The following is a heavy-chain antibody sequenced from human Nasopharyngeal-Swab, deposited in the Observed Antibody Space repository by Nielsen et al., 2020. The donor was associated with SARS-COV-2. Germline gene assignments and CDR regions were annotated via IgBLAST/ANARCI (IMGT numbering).Heavy chain of an antibody. D-gene: IGHD3-22*01. V-gene: IGHV3-74*01. CDR1: GFTFSSYW. Sequence: GESLKISCAASGFTFSSYWMHWVRQAPEKGLVWVSRINSDGSSTSYADSVKGRFTISRDNAKNTLYLQMNSLRAEDTAVYYCARGANYYDSSGYHSDRYFDLWGRGTLVTVSS. CDR3: ARGANYYDSSGYHSDRYFDL. J-gene: IGHJ2*01. CDR2: INSDGSST.